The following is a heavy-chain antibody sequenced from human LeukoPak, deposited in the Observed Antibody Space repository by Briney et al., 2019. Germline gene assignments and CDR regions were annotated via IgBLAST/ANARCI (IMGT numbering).Heavy chain of an antibody. CDR2: ISSSGSTI. J-gene: IGHJ4*02. V-gene: IGHV3-48*03. CDR1: GFTFSSYE. Sequence: SGGSLRLSCAASGFTFSSYEMNWVRQAPGKGLEWVAYISSSGSTIYYADSVKGRFTISRDNAKNSLYLQMNSLRAEDTAVYYCARGLPSSGWPDYWGQGTLVPVSS. D-gene: IGHD6-19*01. CDR3: ARGLPSSGWPDY.